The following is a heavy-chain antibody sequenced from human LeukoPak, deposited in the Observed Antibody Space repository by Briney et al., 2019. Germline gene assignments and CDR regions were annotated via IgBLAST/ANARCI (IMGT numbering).Heavy chain of an antibody. Sequence: GGSLRLSCAASGFTFSGYWMTWVRQAPGKGLEWLSKTSSSGTTIHYADSVKGRFTISRDNAKNSLYLQMNNLRAEDTAVYYCASGPTYYDYWGQGTLVTVSS. CDR2: TSSSGTTI. CDR1: GFTFSGYW. J-gene: IGHJ4*02. CDR3: ASGPTYYDY. V-gene: IGHV3-48*04. D-gene: IGHD3-10*01.